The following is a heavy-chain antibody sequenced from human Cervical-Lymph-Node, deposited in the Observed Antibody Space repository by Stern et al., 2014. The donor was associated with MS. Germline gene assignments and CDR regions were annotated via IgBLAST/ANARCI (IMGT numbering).Heavy chain of an antibody. D-gene: IGHD6-19*01. CDR3: ARGWLAD. CDR1: GYTFTGYH. CDR2: INPNSGDT. J-gene: IGHJ4*02. Sequence: QVQLVQSGAEVKKPGASVKVSCQASGYTFTGYHMHWVRQAPGQGLEWMGRINPNSGDTNYAQKFQGRVTITRDTSISTAYMELSRLTSDDTAVYYCARGWLADWGQGALVTVSS. V-gene: IGHV1-2*06.